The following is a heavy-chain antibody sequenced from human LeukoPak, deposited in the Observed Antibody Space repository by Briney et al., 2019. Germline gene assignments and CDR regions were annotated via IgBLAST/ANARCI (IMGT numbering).Heavy chain of an antibody. CDR2: IFYSGST. J-gene: IGHJ4*02. CDR1: GGSISTSSYY. V-gene: IGHV4-39*07. Sequence: SETLSLTCTVSGGSISTSSYYWGWVRQPPGKGLEWIGNIFYSGSTYYSPSLKSRVTISLDTSRNQFSLKLNSVTAADTAVYYCAKIPQVAISVPNFDYWGQGTLVTVSS. D-gene: IGHD3-3*01. CDR3: AKIPQVAISVPNFDY.